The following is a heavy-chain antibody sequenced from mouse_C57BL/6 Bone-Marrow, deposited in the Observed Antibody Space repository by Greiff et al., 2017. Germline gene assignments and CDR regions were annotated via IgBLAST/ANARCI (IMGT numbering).Heavy chain of an antibody. D-gene: IGHD1-1*01. CDR2: ISDGGSYT. Sequence: EVKLVESGGGLVKPGGSLKLSCAASGFTFSSYAMSWVRQTPEKRLEWVATISDGGSYTYYPDNVKGRFTISRDNAKNNLYLQMSHLKSEDTAMYYCATSSPYYFDYWGQGTTLTVSS. V-gene: IGHV5-4*03. J-gene: IGHJ2*01. CDR1: GFTFSSYA. CDR3: ATSSPYYFDY.